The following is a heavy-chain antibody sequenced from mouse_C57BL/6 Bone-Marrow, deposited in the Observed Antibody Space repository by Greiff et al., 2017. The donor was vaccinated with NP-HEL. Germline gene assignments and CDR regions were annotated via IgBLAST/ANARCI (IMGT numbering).Heavy chain of an antibody. D-gene: IGHD1-1*01. V-gene: IGHV14-3*01. CDR3: AYYGSRRAY. CDR1: GFNINNTY. J-gene: IGHJ3*01. Sequence: VQLQQSVAELVRPGASVKLSCTASGFNINNTYMHWVKQRPEQGLEWIGRIDPANGNTKYAPKFQGKATITVDTSSNTAYLQLSSLTSEDTAIYYCAYYGSRRAYWGQGTLVTVSA. CDR2: IDPANGNT.